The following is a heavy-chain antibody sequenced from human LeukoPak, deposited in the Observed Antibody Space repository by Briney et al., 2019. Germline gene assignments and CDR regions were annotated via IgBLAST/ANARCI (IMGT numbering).Heavy chain of an antibody. CDR3: ARDDSLAVAGTEGYYFDY. Sequence: GGSLRLSCAASGFIFSSYWMTWVRQAPGKGLEWVANIKHDGSETYYVDSMKGRFTISRDNAKNSLYLQMNSLRAEDTAVYYCARDDSLAVAGTEGYYFDYWGQGTLVTVSS. CDR2: IKHDGSET. J-gene: IGHJ4*02. V-gene: IGHV3-7*01. CDR1: GFIFSSYW. D-gene: IGHD6-19*01.